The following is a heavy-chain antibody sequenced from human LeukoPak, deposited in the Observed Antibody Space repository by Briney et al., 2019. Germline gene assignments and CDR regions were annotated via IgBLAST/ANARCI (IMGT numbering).Heavy chain of an antibody. J-gene: IGHJ4*02. V-gene: IGHV4-30-2*01. D-gene: IGHD6-19*01. Sequence: SETLSLTCTVSGGSISSGGYYWSWIRQPRGKGLEWIGYIYHSGSTYYNPSLKSRVTISVDRSKNQFSLKLTSVTAADTAVYYCARGADSIAVAWLDYWGQGTLVTVSS. CDR2: IYHSGST. CDR1: GGSISSGGYY. CDR3: ARGADSIAVAWLDY.